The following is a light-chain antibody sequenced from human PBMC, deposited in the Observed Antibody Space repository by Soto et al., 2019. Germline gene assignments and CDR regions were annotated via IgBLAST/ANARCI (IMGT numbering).Light chain of an antibody. J-gene: IGKJ2*01. V-gene: IGKV3-20*01. Sequence: EIVLTQSPGTLSLSPGDRVTLSCRASQTVNTDFVAWYQQKPGQAPRLLIFGSSKRATDIPDRFSGSGSGTDFTLTISILDPEDFAVYHCQHFGGSPPRYTFGEGTKLEIK. CDR1: QTVNTDF. CDR2: GSS. CDR3: QHFGGSPPRYT.